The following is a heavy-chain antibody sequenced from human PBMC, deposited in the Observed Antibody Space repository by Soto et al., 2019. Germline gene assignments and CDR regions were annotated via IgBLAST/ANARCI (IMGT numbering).Heavy chain of an antibody. CDR1: GFIFSGYT. D-gene: IGHD6-19*01. CDR3: ARGGSSGWEGLFPIDY. J-gene: IGHJ4*02. Sequence: EVQLVESGGGLVKPRGSLRLSCAASGFIFSGYTMNWVRQAPGKGLEWVSCISGGSSYIYYADSVMGRFTISRDNTKKSLYLHMNGLRAEDTAVYYCARGGSSGWEGLFPIDYWGQGSLVTVSS. CDR2: ISGGSSYI. V-gene: IGHV3-21*02.